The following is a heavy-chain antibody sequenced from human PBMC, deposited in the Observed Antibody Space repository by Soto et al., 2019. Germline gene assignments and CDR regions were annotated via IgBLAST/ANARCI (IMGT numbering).Heavy chain of an antibody. J-gene: IGHJ5*02. Sequence: GLDLEWLALIYWNDDKRYSPSLKSRLTITKDTSKNQVVLTMTNMDPVDTATYYCARHSGSGMGGGPRRWFDPWGQGTLVTVSS. V-gene: IGHV2-5*01. D-gene: IGHD3-10*01. CDR3: ARHSGSGMGGGPRRWFDP. CDR2: IYWNDDK.